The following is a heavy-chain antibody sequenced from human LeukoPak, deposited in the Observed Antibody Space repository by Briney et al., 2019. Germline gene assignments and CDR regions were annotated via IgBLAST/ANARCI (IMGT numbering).Heavy chain of an antibody. CDR2: ISAYNGNT. CDR1: GYTFTSYG. V-gene: IGHV1-18*01. J-gene: IGHJ5*02. CDR3: ARTQYQLLLRNWFDP. D-gene: IGHD2-2*01. Sequence: GASVKVSCKASGYTFTSYGISWVRQAPGQGLEWMGWISAYNGNTNYAQKLQGRVTMTTDTSTSTAYMELRSLRSDDTAVYYCARTQYQLLLRNWFDPWGQGTLVTVSS.